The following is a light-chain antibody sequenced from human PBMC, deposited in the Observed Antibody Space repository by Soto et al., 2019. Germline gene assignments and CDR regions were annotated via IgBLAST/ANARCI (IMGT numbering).Light chain of an antibody. CDR3: QQYNNWPGT. CDR2: GAS. Sequence: EILMTQSPATLSVSPGERVTLSCRASQSVSSNLAWYQQKPGQAPRLLIHGASSRATGIPARFSGSGSGTEFTLTISSLQSEDCALYYCQQYNNWPGTFGQGTKVDIK. CDR1: QSVSSN. V-gene: IGKV3-15*01. J-gene: IGKJ1*01.